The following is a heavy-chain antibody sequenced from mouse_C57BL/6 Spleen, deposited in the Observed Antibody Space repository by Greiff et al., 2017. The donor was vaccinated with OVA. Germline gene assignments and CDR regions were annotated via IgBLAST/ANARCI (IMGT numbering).Heavy chain of an antibody. J-gene: IGHJ2*01. V-gene: IGHV1-85*01. D-gene: IGHD1-1*01. Sequence: QVQLQQSGAELVKPGASVKLSCKASGYTFTSYDINWVKQRPGQGLEWIGWIDPSDGSTKYNEKFKGKATLTVDTTCSTAYMELHSLPSEDSAVYFCAKSCGSSYSDYWGQGTTLTVSS. CDR2: IDPSDGST. CDR1: GYTFTSYD. CDR3: AKSCGSSYSDY.